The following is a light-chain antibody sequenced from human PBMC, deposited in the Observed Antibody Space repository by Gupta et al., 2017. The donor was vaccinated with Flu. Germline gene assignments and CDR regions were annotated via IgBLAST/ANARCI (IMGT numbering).Light chain of an antibody. Sequence: EVLMTQSPATLSVSPGERVTLSCRASESVNTNLAWYQQKPGQAPRLLFYGASTRATGIPARFSGSGSGAEFTLIISSLQSEDFAVYYCQQYNNWPPWTFGQGTKVEIK. V-gene: IGKV3-15*01. CDR1: ESVNTN. J-gene: IGKJ1*01. CDR3: QQYNNWPPWT. CDR2: GAS.